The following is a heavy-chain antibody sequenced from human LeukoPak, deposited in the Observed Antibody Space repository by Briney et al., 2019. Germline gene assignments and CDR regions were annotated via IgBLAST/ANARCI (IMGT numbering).Heavy chain of an antibody. V-gene: IGHV4-4*07. J-gene: IGHJ6*03. CDR3: ARYGDYDIPYYYYYMDV. CDR1: GGSISSYY. Sequence: SETLSLTCTVSGGSISSYYWSWIRQPAGKGLEWIGRIYTSGSTNYDPSLKSRVTMSVDTSKNQFSLKLSSVTAADTAVYYCARYGDYDIPYYYYYMDVWGKGTTVTVSS. D-gene: IGHD4-17*01. CDR2: IYTSGST.